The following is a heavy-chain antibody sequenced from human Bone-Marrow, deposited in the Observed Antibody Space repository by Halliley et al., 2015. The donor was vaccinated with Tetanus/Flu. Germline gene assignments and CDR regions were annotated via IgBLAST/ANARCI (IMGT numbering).Heavy chain of an antibody. D-gene: IGHD3-10*01. J-gene: IGHJ4*02. V-gene: IGHV5-51*01. Sequence: MGIIFPGDSQTRSTPSFQGQVTFSADTSISTAYLQWNSLKASDTALYYCATRYGSGSPAPFDSWGQGTLVTVSS. CDR2: IFPGDSQT. CDR3: ATRYGSGSPAPFDS.